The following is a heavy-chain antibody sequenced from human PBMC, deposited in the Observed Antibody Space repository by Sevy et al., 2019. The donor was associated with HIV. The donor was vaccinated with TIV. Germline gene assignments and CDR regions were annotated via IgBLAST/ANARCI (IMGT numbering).Heavy chain of an antibody. CDR2: ISYDGSNK. Sequence: GGSLRLSCAASGFTFSSYAMHWVRQAPGKGLEWVAVISYDGSNKYYADSVKGRFTISRDNSKNTLYLQMNSLRAEDTAVYYCVRGDPWHPGIVATIVGYYYGMDVWGQGTTVTVSS. CDR3: VRGDPWHPGIVATIVGYYYGMDV. J-gene: IGHJ6*02. V-gene: IGHV3-30-3*01. CDR1: GFTFSSYA. D-gene: IGHD5-12*01.